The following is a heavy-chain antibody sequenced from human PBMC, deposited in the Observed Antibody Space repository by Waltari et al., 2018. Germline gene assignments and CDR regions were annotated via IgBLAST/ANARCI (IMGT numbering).Heavy chain of an antibody. CDR2: IYYSGNT. D-gene: IGHD2-2*02. CDR3: ARDLPGYCSTISCYKGLDY. V-gene: IGHV4-39*07. Sequence: QLQLQESGPGLVKPSETLSLSCTVSGGSIRSSSYYWGWIRQPPGKGLEWIGSIYYSGNTYYNPSLKSRVTISVDTSKNQFSLKLSSVTAADTAVYYCARDLPGYCSTISCYKGLDYWGQGTLVTVSS. J-gene: IGHJ4*02. CDR1: GGSIRSSSYY.